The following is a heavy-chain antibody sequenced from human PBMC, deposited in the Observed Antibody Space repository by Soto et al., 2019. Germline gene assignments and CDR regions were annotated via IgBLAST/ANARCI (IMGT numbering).Heavy chain of an antibody. CDR2: ISSSGSTT. CDR3: AITYYDFWSGYYHDY. V-gene: IGHV3-11*01. D-gene: IGHD3-3*01. CDR1: GFTFSDYY. Sequence: GGSLRLSCAASGFTFSDYYMSWIRQAPGKGLEWVSDISSSGSTTYYADSVKGRFTISRDNSKNTLYLQMNSLRAEDTAVYYCAITYYDFWSGYYHDYWGQGTLVTVSS. J-gene: IGHJ4*02.